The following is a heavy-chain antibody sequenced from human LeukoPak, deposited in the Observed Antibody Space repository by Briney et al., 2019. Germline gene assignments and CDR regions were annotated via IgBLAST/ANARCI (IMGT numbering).Heavy chain of an antibody. Sequence: SETLSLTCTVSGDSISNFYWSWIRQPAGKGLEWIGRIYTSGSTNYNPSLKSRVTMSVDTSKNQFSLKLSSVTAADTAMYYCTRANGYGLIDYWGQGTLVTVSS. CDR2: IYTSGST. CDR3: TRANGYGLIDY. J-gene: IGHJ4*02. CDR1: GDSISNFY. D-gene: IGHD3-10*01. V-gene: IGHV4-4*07.